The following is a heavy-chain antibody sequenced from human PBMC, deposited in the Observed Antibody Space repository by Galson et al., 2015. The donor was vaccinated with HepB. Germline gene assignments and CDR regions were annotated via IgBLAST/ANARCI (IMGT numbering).Heavy chain of an antibody. CDR2: ISSSSYI. Sequence: SLRLSCAASGFTFSNYEINWVRQAPGKGLEWVSYISSSSYIYYADSVKGRFTISRDNAKNSLYLQMNSLRAEDTAVYYCAGLTPRGYSGYDWDYWGQGTLVTVSS. J-gene: IGHJ4*02. CDR1: GFTFSNYE. D-gene: IGHD5-12*01. CDR3: AGLTPRGYSGYDWDY. V-gene: IGHV3-69-1*01.